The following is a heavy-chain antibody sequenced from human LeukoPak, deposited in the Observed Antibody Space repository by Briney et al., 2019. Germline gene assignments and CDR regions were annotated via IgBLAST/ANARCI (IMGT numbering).Heavy chain of an antibody. D-gene: IGHD6-25*01. CDR2: ISAYNGNT. Sequence: ASVKVSCKASGYSFTGYGISWVRQAPGQGLEWMGWISAYNGNTNYAQKLQGRVTMTTDTSTSTAYMELRSLRSDDTAVYYCATIVAAGDWFDPWGQGTLVTVSS. J-gene: IGHJ5*01. V-gene: IGHV1-18*01. CDR1: GYSFTGYG. CDR3: ATIVAAGDWFDP.